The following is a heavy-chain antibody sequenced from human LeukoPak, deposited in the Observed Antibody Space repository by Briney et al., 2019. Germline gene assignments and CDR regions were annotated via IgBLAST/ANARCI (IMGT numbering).Heavy chain of an antibody. D-gene: IGHD2-2*01. V-gene: IGHV1-2*02. CDR3: ARANFLYCSSSTCLFDY. J-gene: IGHJ4*02. CDR1: GYAFTDYY. CDR2: INPNDGDT. Sequence: ASVKVSCKASGYAFTDYYMHWVRQAPGQGFEWMGWINPNDGDTNYAQRFQGRVTMTRDTSISTAHMEVSRLRSDDTAVYYCARANFLYCSSSTCLFDYWGQGTLVTVSS.